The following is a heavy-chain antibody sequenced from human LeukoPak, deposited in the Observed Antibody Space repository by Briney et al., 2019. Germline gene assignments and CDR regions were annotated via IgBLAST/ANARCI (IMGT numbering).Heavy chain of an antibody. Sequence: PGGSLRLSCAASGFTFSSYSMNWVRQAPGKGLEWVSYISSSSSTIYYADSVKGRFTISRDNAKNSLYLQMNSLRAEDTAVYYCAKDNHYGSGSYRAGLFDYWGQGTLVTVSS. CDR3: AKDNHYGSGSYRAGLFDY. J-gene: IGHJ4*02. CDR1: GFTFSSYS. V-gene: IGHV3-48*01. D-gene: IGHD3-10*01. CDR2: ISSSSSTI.